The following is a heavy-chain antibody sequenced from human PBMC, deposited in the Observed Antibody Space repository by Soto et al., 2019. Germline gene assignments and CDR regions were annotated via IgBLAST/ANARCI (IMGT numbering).Heavy chain of an antibody. CDR2: ISSSSSTI. J-gene: IGHJ4*02. CDR3: ARASWEFIHY. D-gene: IGHD3-10*01. Sequence: EVQLVESGGGLVQPGGSLRLSCAASGFTFSSYSMNWVRQAPGKGLEWVSYISSSSSTIYYADSVKGRFTISRDNAKNSLYLQMISLRAEDTAVYYCARASWEFIHYWGQGTLVTVSS. V-gene: IGHV3-48*01. CDR1: GFTFSSYS.